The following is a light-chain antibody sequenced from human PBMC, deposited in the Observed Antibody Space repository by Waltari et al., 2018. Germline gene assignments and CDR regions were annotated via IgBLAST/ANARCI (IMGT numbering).Light chain of an antibody. V-gene: IGLV2-14*03. CDR3: SSYTSSSTLL. J-gene: IGLJ1*01. Sequence: QSALTQPASASGSPGQSITISCTGTSSAVGGNEYVSWYQQHPGKAPKLLIYDVSILPSEVCSRCSCSKSGNTASLTISGLQAEDAADYYCSSYTSSSTLLFGSGTKVTVL. CDR1: SSAVGGNEY. CDR2: DVS.